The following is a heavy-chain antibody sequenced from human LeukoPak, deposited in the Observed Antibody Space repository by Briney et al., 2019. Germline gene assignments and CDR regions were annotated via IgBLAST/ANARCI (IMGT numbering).Heavy chain of an antibody. CDR3: ARAVPGFDS. V-gene: IGHV3-23*01. Sequence: GGSLRLSCAASGFTFSSYAMSWVRQAPGKGLEWVSAISGSGGSTYYADSVKGRFTISRDNAKNSVYLQMDSLRAEDTALYYCARAVPGFDSWGQGTLVTVSS. CDR1: GFTFSSYA. CDR2: ISGSGGST. J-gene: IGHJ4*02.